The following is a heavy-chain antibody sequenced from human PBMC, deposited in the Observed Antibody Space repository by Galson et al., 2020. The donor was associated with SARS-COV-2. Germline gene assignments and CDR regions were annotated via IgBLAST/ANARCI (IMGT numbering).Heavy chain of an antibody. V-gene: IGHV1-18*01. CDR2: ISAYNGNT. D-gene: IGHD2-2*01. CDR3: ARTGFSAWYGGYDIVVVPAALGAYYYYYMDV. Sequence: ASVKVSCKASGYTFTSYGISWVRQAPGQGLEWMGWISAYNGNTNYAQKLQGRVTMTTDTSTSTAYMELRSLRSDDTAVSYCARTGFSAWYGGYDIVVVPAALGAYYYYYMDVWGKGTTVTVSS. CDR1: GYTFTSYG. J-gene: IGHJ6*03.